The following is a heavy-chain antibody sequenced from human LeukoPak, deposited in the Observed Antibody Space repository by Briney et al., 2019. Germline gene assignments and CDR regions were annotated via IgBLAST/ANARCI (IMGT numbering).Heavy chain of an antibody. CDR3: ASTYSSSPWPQH. CDR2: IYTSGST. V-gene: IGHV4-61*02. Sequence: TTSQTLSLTCTVSGGSISSGSYYWSWIRQPAGKGLEWIGRIYTSGSTNYNPSLKSRVTISVDTSKNQFSLKLSSVTAADTAVYYCASTYSSSPWPQHWGQGTLVTVSS. D-gene: IGHD6-13*01. CDR1: GGSISSGSYY. J-gene: IGHJ1*01.